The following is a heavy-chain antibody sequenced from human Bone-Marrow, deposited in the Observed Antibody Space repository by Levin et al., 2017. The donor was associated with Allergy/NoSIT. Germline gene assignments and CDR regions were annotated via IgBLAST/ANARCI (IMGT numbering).Heavy chain of an antibody. CDR2: ISGTGIRI. Sequence: GESLKISCVGSGFSFNNYEMYWVRQAPGKGLEWVSYISGTGIRINYADSVKGRFTISRDDAKNSLFLQMKSPRADDTAVYYCARGIEIYLRGILAYWGQGTLVTVSS. D-gene: IGHD2-21*01. V-gene: IGHV3-48*03. CDR3: ARGIEIYLRGILAY. CDR1: GFSFNNYE. J-gene: IGHJ4*02.